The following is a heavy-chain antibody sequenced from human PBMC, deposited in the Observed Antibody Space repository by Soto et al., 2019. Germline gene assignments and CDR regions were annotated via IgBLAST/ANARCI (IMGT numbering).Heavy chain of an antibody. D-gene: IGHD2-15*01. CDR3: TRGTRLSSNGTGAH. CDR2: ISDDGSTT. V-gene: IGHV3-74*01. CDR1: GFTFSAYW. Sequence: GGSLRLSGEVSGFTFSAYWIHWVRQVPWKGLIWVSRISDDGSTTTYADSVKGRFTISRDNAKNTLYLQMDSLRADDTGLYYWTRGTRLSSNGTGAHLGQGTLLTFSS. J-gene: IGHJ4*02.